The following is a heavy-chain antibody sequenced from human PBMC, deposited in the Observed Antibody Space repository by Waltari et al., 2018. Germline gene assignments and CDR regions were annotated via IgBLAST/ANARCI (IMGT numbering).Heavy chain of an antibody. V-gene: IGHV4-31*03. CDR2: TSDSGRT. CDR1: GASIGSGSYY. Sequence: QVQLQESGPGLVKPAQTLSLTCTVSGASIGSGSYYWSWIRPHPGKGRGWIGYTSDSGRTYYTPSLKSRVTISLDTSKNQFSLKLTSVTAADTAVYYCARDDIRVDDTQKPSYYGMDVWGQGITVTVSS. D-gene: IGHD3-22*01. J-gene: IGHJ6*01. CDR3: ARDDIRVDDTQKPSYYGMDV.